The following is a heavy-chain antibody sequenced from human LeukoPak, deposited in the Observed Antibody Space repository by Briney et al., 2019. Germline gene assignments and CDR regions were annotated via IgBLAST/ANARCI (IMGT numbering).Heavy chain of an antibody. CDR1: GFTFTTYA. D-gene: IGHD6-6*01. J-gene: IGHJ4*02. CDR2: ISVSGATT. V-gene: IGHV3-23*01. CDR3: ARVDAALDY. Sequence: PGGSLRLSCAASGFTFTTYAMSWVRQAPGKGLEWVSTISVSGATTYYADSVKGRFTISRDHSKNTLYLQMNSLRAEDTAIYYCARVDAALDYWGQGTLVTVSS.